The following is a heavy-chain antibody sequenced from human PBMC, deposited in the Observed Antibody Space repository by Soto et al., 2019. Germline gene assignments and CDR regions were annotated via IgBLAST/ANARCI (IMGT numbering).Heavy chain of an antibody. V-gene: IGHV3-30*18. J-gene: IGHJ6*02. CDR3: AKSYYDILTGLVYYYGMDV. Sequence: VGSLRRSCAASGFTFSSYGMHWVRQAPGKGLEWVAVISYDGSNKYYADSVKGRFTISRDNSKNTLYLQMNSLRAEDTAVYYCAKSYYDILTGLVYYYGMDVWGQGTTVTVSS. D-gene: IGHD3-9*01. CDR2: ISYDGSNK. CDR1: GFTFSSYG.